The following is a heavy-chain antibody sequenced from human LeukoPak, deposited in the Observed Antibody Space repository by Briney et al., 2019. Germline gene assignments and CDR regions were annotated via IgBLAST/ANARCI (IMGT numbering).Heavy chain of an antibody. D-gene: IGHD3-22*01. V-gene: IGHV3-30*04. CDR2: ISYDGRNE. CDR1: GFIFSNHA. Sequence: GGSLRLSCTASGFIFSNHALHWVRQAPGKGLEWLTVISYDGRNEYYADSVTGRFTISRDNSKNTVSLQLNSLRVEDAAVYYCARGEAYYDRNGLPGAALDFWGLGTLVTVSS. CDR3: ARGEAYYDRNGLPGAALDF. J-gene: IGHJ3*01.